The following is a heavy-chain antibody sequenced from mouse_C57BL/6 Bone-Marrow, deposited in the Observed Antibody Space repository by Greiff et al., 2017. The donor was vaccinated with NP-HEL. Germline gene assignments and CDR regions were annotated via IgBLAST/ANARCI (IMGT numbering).Heavy chain of an antibody. V-gene: IGHV5-4*03. CDR3: ARIYDGSSDWCFDV. Sequence: EVKLVESGGGLVKPGGSLTLSCAASGFTFSSYAMSWVRQTPEKRLEWVATFSDGGSYTYYPDNVKGRSTIPRDNAKSNLYLQMSHLKSEDTAMYYCARIYDGSSDWCFDVWGTGTTVTVSS. CDR2: FSDGGSYT. J-gene: IGHJ1*03. CDR1: GFTFSSYA. D-gene: IGHD1-1*01.